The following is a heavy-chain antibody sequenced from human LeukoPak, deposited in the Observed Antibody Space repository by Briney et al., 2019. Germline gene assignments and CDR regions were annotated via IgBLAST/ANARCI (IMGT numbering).Heavy chain of an antibody. CDR3: AKERTLYYYYMDV. CDR2: IRYDGSNK. Sequence: GGSRSFSFEAPGFTFISYGMHWVGQAPAKGREWGAFIRYDGSNKYYADSVKGRFTISRDNSKNTLYLQMNSLRAEDTAVYYCAKERTLYYYYMDVWGKGTTVTVSS. D-gene: IGHD2-2*01. J-gene: IGHJ6*03. V-gene: IGHV3-30*02. CDR1: GFTFISYG.